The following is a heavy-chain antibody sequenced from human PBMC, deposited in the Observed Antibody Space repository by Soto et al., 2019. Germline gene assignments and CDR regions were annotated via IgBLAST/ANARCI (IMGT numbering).Heavy chain of an antibody. CDR3: ARVSTRMRGNKY. D-gene: IGHD1-1*01. J-gene: IGHJ4*02. CDR2: ISSSGSTI. V-gene: IGHV3-48*04. Sequence: VQLVESGGGVVQPGRSLRLSCAASGFTFSSYGMHWVRQAPGKGLEWVSYISSSGSTIYYADSVKGRFTISRDNAKNSLYLQMNSLRAEDTAVYYCARVSTRMRGNKYWGQGTLVTVSS. CDR1: GFTFSSYG.